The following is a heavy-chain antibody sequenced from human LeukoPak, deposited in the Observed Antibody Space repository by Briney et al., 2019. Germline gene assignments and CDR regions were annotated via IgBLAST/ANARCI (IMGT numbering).Heavy chain of an antibody. CDR2: INPSGGST. J-gene: IGHJ4*02. V-gene: IGHV1-46*01. CDR3: ARDVLAAAGSIGY. CDR1: GYTFTSYY. Sequence: ASVTVSCKASGYTFTSYYMHWVRQAPGQGLEWMGIINPSGGSTSYAQKFQGRVTMTRDTSTSTVYMELSSLRSEDPAVYYCARDVLAAAGSIGYWGQGTLVTVSS. D-gene: IGHD6-13*01.